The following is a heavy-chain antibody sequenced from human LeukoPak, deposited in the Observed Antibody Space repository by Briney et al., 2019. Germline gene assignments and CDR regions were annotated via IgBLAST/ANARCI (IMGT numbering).Heavy chain of an antibody. D-gene: IGHD2-2*01. CDR3: ARGDQLLPYFDD. J-gene: IGHJ4*02. CDR1: GYTFTGYY. V-gene: IGHV1-2*02. CDR2: IHPNSGGT. Sequence: ASVKVSCKAFGYTFTGYYMHWVRQAPGLGVEGMGWIHPNSGGTNYAQKFQGRVTMTRDTTISTASMELRRLRSDHTAVYYFARGDQLLPYFDDSGQATLVTASS.